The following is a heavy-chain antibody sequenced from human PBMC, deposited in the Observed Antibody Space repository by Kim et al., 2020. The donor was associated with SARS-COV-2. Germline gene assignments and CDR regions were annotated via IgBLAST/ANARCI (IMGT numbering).Heavy chain of an antibody. CDR3: ARGVAPYDILTGYQTSNWFDP. J-gene: IGHJ5*02. V-gene: IGHV4-59*13. Sequence: SETLSLTCTVSGGSISSYYWSWIRQPPGKGLEWIGYIYYSGSTNYNPSLKSRVTISVDTSKNQFSLKLSSVTAADTAVYYCARGVAPYDILTGYQTSNWFDPWGQGTLVTVSS. CDR2: IYYSGST. CDR1: GGSISSYY. D-gene: IGHD3-9*01.